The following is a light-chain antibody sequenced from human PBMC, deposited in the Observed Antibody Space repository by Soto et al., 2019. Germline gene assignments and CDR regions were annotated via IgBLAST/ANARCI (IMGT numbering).Light chain of an antibody. V-gene: IGLV1-47*01. CDR1: SSNIGSDY. Sequence: QPVLTQPPSASGTPGQRVTISCSGSSSNIGSDYVYWFQQLPGTAPKLLIYRNDQRPSGVPDRFSGSKSGTSASLAISGLRSEDEADYYCVSWDDSLSGLVFGGGTKVTVL. CDR3: VSWDDSLSGLV. J-gene: IGLJ2*01. CDR2: RND.